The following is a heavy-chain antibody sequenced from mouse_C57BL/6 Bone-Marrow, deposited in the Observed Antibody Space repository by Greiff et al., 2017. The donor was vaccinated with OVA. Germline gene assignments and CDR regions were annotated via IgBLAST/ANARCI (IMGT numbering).Heavy chain of an antibody. CDR1: GYTFTSSG. J-gene: IGHJ3*01. CDR3: AREGVYYGSSSWFAY. D-gene: IGHD1-1*01. CDR2: IYPRSGNT. V-gene: IGHV1-81*01. Sequence: VQLQQSGAELARPGASVKLSCKASGYTFTSSGISWVKQRTGQGLEWIGEIYPRSGNTYYNEKFKGKATLTADKSSSTAYMELRSLTSEDSAVYFCAREGVYYGSSSWFAYWGQGTLVTVSA.